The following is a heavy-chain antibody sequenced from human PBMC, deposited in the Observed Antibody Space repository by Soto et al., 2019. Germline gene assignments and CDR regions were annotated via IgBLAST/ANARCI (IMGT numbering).Heavy chain of an antibody. CDR1: GGTFSSYT. Sequence: QVQLVQSGAEVKKPGSSVKVSCKASGGTFSSYTISWVRQAPGHGLEWMGRIIPILGIANYAQKFQGRVTITADKTTSTAYMELSSLRSEDTAVYYCAREREGIGGSGGSCYHYGYFDLWGRGTLVTVSS. J-gene: IGHJ2*01. D-gene: IGHD2-15*01. V-gene: IGHV1-69*08. CDR3: AREREGIGGSGGSCYHYGYFDL. CDR2: IIPILGIA.